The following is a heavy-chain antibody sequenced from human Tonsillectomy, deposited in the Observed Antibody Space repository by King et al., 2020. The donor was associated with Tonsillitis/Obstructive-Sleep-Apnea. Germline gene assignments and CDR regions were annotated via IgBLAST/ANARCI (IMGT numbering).Heavy chain of an antibody. CDR3: ARPYYFNSWAAFDV. Sequence: VQLVESGAEVKKPGDSLKISCEGSGYSFTDYWIAWVRQMPGKGLEWMGFIYPDDSDTRYSPSFQGQVTMSADKSINTAYLQWTSLQASDAGMYYCARPYYFNSWAAFDVWGQGTMVTVSS. D-gene: IGHD3-10*01. CDR2: IYPDDSDT. CDR1: GYSFTDYW. V-gene: IGHV5-51*03. J-gene: IGHJ3*01.